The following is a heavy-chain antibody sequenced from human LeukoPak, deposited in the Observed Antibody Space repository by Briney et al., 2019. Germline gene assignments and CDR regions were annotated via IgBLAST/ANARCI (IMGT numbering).Heavy chain of an antibody. J-gene: IGHJ4*02. CDR3: ARDQRVTGRPDIDY. Sequence: GGSLRLSCAASGFTFRNHWMHWVRQTPGKGLVWVSRISSDGSSTTYADSVKGRFTISRDNAKNTLYLQMNNLRAEDTAMYYCARDQRVTGRPDIDYWGQGTLVIASS. D-gene: IGHD6-6*01. V-gene: IGHV3-74*03. CDR1: GFTFRNHW. CDR2: ISSDGSST.